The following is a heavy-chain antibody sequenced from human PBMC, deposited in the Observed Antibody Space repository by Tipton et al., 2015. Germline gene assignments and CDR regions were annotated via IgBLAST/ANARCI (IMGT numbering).Heavy chain of an antibody. CDR2: MYHDGST. CDR3: AGLIDVAFSAWFEP. D-gene: IGHD3-16*01. Sequence: TLSLTCNVSGDSIINTIWWTWVRQSPGKGLEWIGEMYHDGSTNYNPSLTSRVTISVDKSKNQFSLDLSSVTGADTDVYYCAGLIDVAFSAWFEPWGQGILVTVSS. V-gene: IGHV4-4*02. J-gene: IGHJ5*02. CDR1: GDSIINTIW.